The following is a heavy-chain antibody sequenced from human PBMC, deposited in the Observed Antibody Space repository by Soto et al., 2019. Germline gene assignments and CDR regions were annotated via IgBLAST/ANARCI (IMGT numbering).Heavy chain of an antibody. CDR1: GGSISSSSYY. Sequence: PSETLSLTCTVSGGSISSSSYYWDWIRQPPGKGLEWIGNIYYNGRTYYNPSLRSRVTISVDTSQNQFSLKLSSVTAADTAVYYCARRPKSGSFHYYGVDVWGQGTKVTVS. D-gene: IGHD1-26*01. CDR2: IYYNGRT. V-gene: IGHV4-39*01. CDR3: ARRPKSGSFHYYGVDV. J-gene: IGHJ6*02.